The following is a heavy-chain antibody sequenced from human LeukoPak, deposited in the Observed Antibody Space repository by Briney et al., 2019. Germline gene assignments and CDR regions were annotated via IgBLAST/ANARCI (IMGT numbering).Heavy chain of an antibody. CDR3: ARHGTTWYCSGGSCYMPSVGDYYYGMDV. Sequence: GESLKISCKGSGYSFTSYWISWVRQMPGKGLEWMGRIDPSDSYTNYSPSFQGHVTISADKSISTAYLQWSSLKASDTAMYYCARHGTTWYCSGGSCYMPSVGDYYYGMDVWGKGTTVTVSS. D-gene: IGHD2-15*01. CDR1: GYSFTSYW. V-gene: IGHV5-10-1*01. J-gene: IGHJ6*04. CDR2: IDPSDSYT.